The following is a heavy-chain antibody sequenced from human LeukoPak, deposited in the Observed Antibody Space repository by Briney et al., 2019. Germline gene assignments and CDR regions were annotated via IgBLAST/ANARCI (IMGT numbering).Heavy chain of an antibody. CDR1: GGSFSGYY. D-gene: IGHD3-9*01. V-gene: IGHV4-34*01. Sequence: SETLSLTCAVYGGSFSGYYWSWIRQPPGKGLEWIGEINHSGSTNYSPSLKSRVTISVDTSKNQFSLKLSSVTAADTAVYYCARRLTGYYLYYFDYWGQGTLVTVSS. CDR2: INHSGST. J-gene: IGHJ4*02. CDR3: ARRLTGYYLYYFDY.